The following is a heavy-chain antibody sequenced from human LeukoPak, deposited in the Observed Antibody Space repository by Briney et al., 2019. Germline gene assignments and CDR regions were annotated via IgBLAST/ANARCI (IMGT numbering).Heavy chain of an antibody. V-gene: IGHV4-39*07. Sequence: SETLSLTCTVSGGSISSYYWGWIRQPPGQGLEWIGNIYYSGSTYYTPSLKSRVTISVDTSKNQFSLKLSSVTAADTAVYYCARVAGLLLRFYFMDVWGKGTTVTVSS. D-gene: IGHD3-3*01. J-gene: IGHJ6*03. CDR3: ARVAGLLLRFYFMDV. CDR1: GGSISSYY. CDR2: IYYSGST.